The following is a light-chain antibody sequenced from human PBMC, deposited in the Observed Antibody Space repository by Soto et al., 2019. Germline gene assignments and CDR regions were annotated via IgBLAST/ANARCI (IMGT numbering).Light chain of an antibody. CDR2: DVS. V-gene: IGLV2-11*01. CDR1: TSDVGGYDY. Sequence: QSALTQPRSVSGSPGQSVAISCTGTTSDVGGYDYASWHQQHPGKAPELIIFDVSKRPSGVPDRFSGSKSGNTASLTISGLQAEDEADYFCCSYAGDFYVFGSGTKLTVL. CDR3: CSYAGDFYV. J-gene: IGLJ1*01.